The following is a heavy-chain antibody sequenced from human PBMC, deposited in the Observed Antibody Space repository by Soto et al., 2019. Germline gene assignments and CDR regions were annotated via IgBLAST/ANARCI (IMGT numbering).Heavy chain of an antibody. CDR3: ATDVSLSGWSGNFDY. V-gene: IGHV1-46*01. D-gene: IGHD6-19*01. CDR2: IDPGDGST. CDR1: GYTFTSYY. Sequence: ASVKVSCKASGYTFTSYYMHWVRQAPGQGLEWMGIIDPGDGSTSYAQKFQGRVTMTEDTSTNTAYKELSSLRSEDTAVYYCATDVSLSGWSGNFDYWGQGTLVTVSS. J-gene: IGHJ4*02.